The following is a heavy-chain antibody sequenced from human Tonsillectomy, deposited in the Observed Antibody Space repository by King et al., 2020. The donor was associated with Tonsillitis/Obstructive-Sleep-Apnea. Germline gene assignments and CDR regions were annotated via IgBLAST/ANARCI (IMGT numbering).Heavy chain of an antibody. J-gene: IGHJ6*02. CDR2: ISYDGSDK. D-gene: IGHD6-19*01. Sequence: VQLVESGGGVVQPGRSLRLSCAASGFTFSNYVMHWVRQAPGKGLEWVALISYDGSDKDYADSVKGRFTISRDNSKNMLYLQMNRLRAEDTAVYYCAKDDSSDWYGTHYYYGMDVWGQGTTVTVSS. V-gene: IGHV3-30*18. CDR3: AKDDSSDWYGTHYYYGMDV. CDR1: GFTFSNYV.